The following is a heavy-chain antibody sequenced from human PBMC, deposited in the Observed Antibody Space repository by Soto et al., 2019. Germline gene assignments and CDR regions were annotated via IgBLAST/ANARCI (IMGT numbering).Heavy chain of an antibody. J-gene: IGHJ4*02. CDR3: ARAPATGPRGDY. CDR1: RYTFTSYG. Sequence: ASVKVSCKASRYTFTSYGISWVRQAPGQGLEWMGWISAYNGNTNYAQKLQGRVTMTTDTSTSTAYMELRSLRSDDTAVYYCARAPATGPRGDYWGQGTLVTVSS. CDR2: ISAYNGNT. V-gene: IGHV1-18*01. D-gene: IGHD6-25*01.